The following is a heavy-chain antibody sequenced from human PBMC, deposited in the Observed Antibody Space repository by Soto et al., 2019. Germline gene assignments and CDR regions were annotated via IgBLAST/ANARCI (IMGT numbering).Heavy chain of an antibody. Sequence: WIRQPPWKGLEWVGKINHSGSTSYNPYLKSRFTISVDTSNNQFSLKLSPVTAADTTVYYCARWGELLGGDDCTGIDAWGQGTMVTVYS. V-gene: IGHV4-34*01. J-gene: IGHJ6*02. CDR2: INHSGST. D-gene: IGHD1-26*01. CDR3: ARWGELLGGDDCTGIDA.